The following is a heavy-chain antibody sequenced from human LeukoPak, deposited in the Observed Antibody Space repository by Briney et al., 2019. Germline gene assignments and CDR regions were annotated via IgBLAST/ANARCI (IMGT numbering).Heavy chain of an antibody. Sequence: GGSLRLSCAASGFTFSSYGMHWVRQAPGKGLEWVAFIRYDGSNKYYADSVKGRFTISRDNSKNTLYLQMNSLRAEDTAVYYCAKGRAYYDILTGYSFFDYWGQGTLVTVSS. V-gene: IGHV3-30*02. CDR3: AKGRAYYDILTGYSFFDY. CDR1: GFTFSSYG. D-gene: IGHD3-9*01. J-gene: IGHJ4*02. CDR2: IRYDGSNK.